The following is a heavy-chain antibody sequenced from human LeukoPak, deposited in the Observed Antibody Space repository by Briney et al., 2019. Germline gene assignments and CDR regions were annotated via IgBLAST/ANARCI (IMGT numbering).Heavy chain of an antibody. CDR2: ISGSGGST. D-gene: IGHD6-19*01. Sequence: GGSLRLSCAASGFTVSSNYMSWVRQAPGKGLEWVSVISGSGGSTYYADSVKGRFTISRDNSKNTLYLQMNSLRAEDTAVYYCAKDGASIAVAGTYYFDYWGQGTLVTVSS. J-gene: IGHJ4*02. CDR3: AKDGASIAVAGTYYFDY. CDR1: GFTVSSNY. V-gene: IGHV3-23*01.